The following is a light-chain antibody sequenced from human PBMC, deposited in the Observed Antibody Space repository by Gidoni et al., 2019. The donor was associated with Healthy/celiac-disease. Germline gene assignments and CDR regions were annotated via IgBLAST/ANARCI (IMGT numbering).Light chain of an antibody. Sequence: DIQMTQSPSSLSASVGDRVTITCPASQSISSYLNWYQQKPGKAPKLLIYAASSLQSGVPSRFSGSGSGTDFTLTISSLQPEDFATYYCQRSYSTPPVTFGQGTKLEIK. CDR2: AAS. CDR1: QSISSY. J-gene: IGKJ2*01. CDR3: QRSYSTPPVT. V-gene: IGKV1-39*01.